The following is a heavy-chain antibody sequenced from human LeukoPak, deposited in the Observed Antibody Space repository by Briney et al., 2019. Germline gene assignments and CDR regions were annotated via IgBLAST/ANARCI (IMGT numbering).Heavy chain of an antibody. Sequence: GGSLRLSCAASGFTFSSYAMHWVRQAPGKGLEWVAVISHDGRNKYYADSVKGRFTIPRDNSKNTLYLQMNSLRAEDTAVYYCAMATLSCGRDCYSGLLDYWGQGTLVTVSS. J-gene: IGHJ4*02. CDR3: AMATLSCGRDCYSGLLDY. D-gene: IGHD2-21*02. CDR1: GFTFSSYA. CDR2: ISHDGRNK. V-gene: IGHV3-30*04.